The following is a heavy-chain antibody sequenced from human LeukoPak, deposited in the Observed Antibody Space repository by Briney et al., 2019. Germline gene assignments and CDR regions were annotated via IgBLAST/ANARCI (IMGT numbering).Heavy chain of an antibody. CDR2: INTNTGNP. CDR3: ARYAVVTAIHFYGMDV. J-gene: IGHJ6*02. CDR1: GYTFTSYA. D-gene: IGHD2-21*02. Sequence: ASVKVSCKAFGYTFTSYAMNWVRQAPGQGLGWMGWINTNTGNPPYAQGFTGRFVFSLDTSVSTVYLQISSLKAEDTAVYYCARYAVVTAIHFYGMDVWGQGTTVTVSS. V-gene: IGHV7-4-1*02.